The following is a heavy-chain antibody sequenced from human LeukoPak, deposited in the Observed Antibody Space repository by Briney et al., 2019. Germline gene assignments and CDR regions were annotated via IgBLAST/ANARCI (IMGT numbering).Heavy chain of an antibody. CDR2: ISWNSGNI. V-gene: IGHV3-9*01. CDR3: AKYMDAGCYYGSGSFRDAFDI. Sequence: PGRSLRLSCAASGFTFDDYAMHWVRQVPGKGLEWVSGISWNSGNIHYADSVKGRFTISRDNAKNSLYLQMNSLRAEDTAVYYCAKYMDAGCYYGSGSFRDAFDIWGQGTMVTVSS. J-gene: IGHJ3*02. CDR1: GFTFDDYA. D-gene: IGHD3-10*01.